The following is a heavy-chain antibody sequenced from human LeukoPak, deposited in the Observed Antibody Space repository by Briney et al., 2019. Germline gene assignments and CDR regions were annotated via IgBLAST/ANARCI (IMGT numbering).Heavy chain of an antibody. V-gene: IGHV4-59*08. CDR1: GGSISSYF. D-gene: IGHD1-26*01. CDR2: IYDSGST. CDR3: ARGSGSHYYYYMDV. J-gene: IGHJ6*03. Sequence: SETLSLTCTVSGGSISSYFWSWVRQPPRKGREGIGYIYDSGSTNYNPSLKSRVTMSLDTSKNQFSLRLTSVTAADTSVYYCARGSGSHYYYYMDVWGKGTTVTVSS.